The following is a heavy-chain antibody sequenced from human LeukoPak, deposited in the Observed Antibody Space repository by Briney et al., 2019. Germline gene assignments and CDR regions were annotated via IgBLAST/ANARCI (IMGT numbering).Heavy chain of an antibody. Sequence: ASGTLCCNSSGYTFTSYYMHWVRQPPAQGIERMGIINASGSSTSYAQKFQGRVTMTRDTTTSTVYMELSSLRSEDTAVYYCERDGYSYGFGMDVWGQGTTVAVSS. CDR3: ERDGYSYGFGMDV. D-gene: IGHD5-18*01. CDR2: INASGSST. J-gene: IGHJ6*02. CDR1: GYTFTSYY. V-gene: IGHV1-46*01.